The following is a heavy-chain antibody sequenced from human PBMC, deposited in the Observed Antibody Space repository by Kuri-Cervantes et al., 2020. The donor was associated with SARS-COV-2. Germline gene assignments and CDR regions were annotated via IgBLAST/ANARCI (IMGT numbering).Heavy chain of an antibody. D-gene: IGHD4-23*01. V-gene: IGHV3-30*04. Sequence: GESLKISCAASGFTFSSYAMHWVRQAPGKGLEWVAVISYDGSNKYYADSVKGRFTISRDNSKNTLYLQMNSLRSEDTAVYYCARAAGIRWYPYWFDYWGQGTLVTVSS. J-gene: IGHJ4*02. CDR3: ARAAGIRWYPYWFDY. CDR1: GFTFSSYA. CDR2: ISYDGSNK.